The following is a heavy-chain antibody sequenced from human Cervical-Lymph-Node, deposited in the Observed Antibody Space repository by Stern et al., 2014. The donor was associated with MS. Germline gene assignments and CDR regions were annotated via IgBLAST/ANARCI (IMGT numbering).Heavy chain of an antibody. V-gene: IGHV2-5*02. CDR1: GFALRNSGVS. CDR3: THSLHGDYYDAFDT. CDR2: IYWDDEK. D-gene: IGHD4-17*01. Sequence: SGPTLVKATQPLTLTCTFSGFALRNSGVSVAWIRQPPGKALEWLAVIYWDDEKRYSPSLKSRLSITKDASESQVVLTMTSMDPVDTATYYCTHSLHGDYYDAFDTWGQGTMVTVSS. J-gene: IGHJ3*02.